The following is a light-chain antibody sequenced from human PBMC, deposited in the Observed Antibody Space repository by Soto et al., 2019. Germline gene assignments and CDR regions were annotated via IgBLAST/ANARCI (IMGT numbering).Light chain of an antibody. Sequence: EKVMTQSPATLSVSPGARATLSCRASQSVSSNLAWYQQKPGQAPRLLIYEASTRATGVPDRFSGSGYGREFTLTISSLQSEDSAVYSCQQYNDWPPAFGQGTKVDI. CDR2: EAS. V-gene: IGKV3-15*01. CDR1: QSVSSN. CDR3: QQYNDWPPA. J-gene: IGKJ1*01.